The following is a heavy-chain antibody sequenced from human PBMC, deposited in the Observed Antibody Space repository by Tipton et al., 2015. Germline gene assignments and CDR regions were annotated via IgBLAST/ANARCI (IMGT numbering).Heavy chain of an antibody. CDR3: ARDLEHGMDV. CDR2: ISYSGST. CDR1: GGSVSSANYY. V-gene: IGHV4-61*01. J-gene: IGHJ6*02. Sequence: TLSLTCTVSGGSVSSANYYWSWIRQPPGKGLEWIGYISYSGSTHYNPALKSRVTISVDTSKNQFSLTLNSVAAADTAVYYCARDLEHGMDVWGHGTTVTVSS. D-gene: IGHD5-24*01.